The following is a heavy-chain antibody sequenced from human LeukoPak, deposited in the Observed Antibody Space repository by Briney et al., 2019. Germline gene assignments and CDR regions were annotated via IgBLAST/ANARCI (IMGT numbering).Heavy chain of an antibody. CDR2: IHPHGIF. V-gene: IGHV4-34*01. J-gene: IGHJ5*02. CDR1: GGSCDDYY. D-gene: IGHD2-15*01. Sequence: SETLSLTCDVYGGSCDDYYCSWLRQPPGKGLEWIGEIHPHGIFYYNSSLMSRVTISIDTSKSRFSLRLTSVTAADTAFYFCARGRDRSKVGDLWGQGSLVTVSS. CDR3: ARGRDRSKVGDL.